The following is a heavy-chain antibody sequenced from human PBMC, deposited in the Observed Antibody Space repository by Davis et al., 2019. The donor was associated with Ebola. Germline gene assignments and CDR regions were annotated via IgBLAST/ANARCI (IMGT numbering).Heavy chain of an antibody. V-gene: IGHV3-74*01. CDR3: ARSRWQEGYFDY. J-gene: IGHJ4*02. CDR1: GFTFSSHR. Sequence: GESLKISCAASGFTFSSHRMHWVRQAPGKGLVWVSRINSDGSSTSYADSVKGRFTISRDNAKNTLYLQMNSLRAEDTAVYYCARSRWQEGYFDYWGQGTLVTVSS. D-gene: IGHD5-24*01. CDR2: INSDGSST.